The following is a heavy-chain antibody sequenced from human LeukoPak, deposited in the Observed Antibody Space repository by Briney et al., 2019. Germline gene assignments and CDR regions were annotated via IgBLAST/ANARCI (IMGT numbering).Heavy chain of an antibody. V-gene: IGHV4-59*12. Sequence: SETLSLTCTVSGGSISGYYWSWNRQPPGKGLEWIGYIYYSGSTNYNPSLKSRVTISVDTSKNQFSLKLSSVTAADTAVYYCARAGFIAAAGTSRYFDYWGQGTLVTVSS. CDR3: ARAGFIAAAGTSRYFDY. J-gene: IGHJ4*02. D-gene: IGHD6-13*01. CDR2: IYYSGST. CDR1: GGSISGYY.